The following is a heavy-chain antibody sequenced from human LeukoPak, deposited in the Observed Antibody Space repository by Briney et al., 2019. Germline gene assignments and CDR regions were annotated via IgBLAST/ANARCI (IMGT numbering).Heavy chain of an antibody. CDR2: IIPILGIA. Sequence: SVKVSCKASGGTFSSYTISWVRQAPGQGPEWMGRIIPILGIANYAQKFQGRVTITADKSTSTAYMELSSLRSEDTAVYYCAGWPQVVPFHARFDPWGQGTLVTVSS. V-gene: IGHV1-69*02. J-gene: IGHJ5*02. CDR1: GGTFSSYT. D-gene: IGHD2-2*01. CDR3: AGWPQVVPFHARFDP.